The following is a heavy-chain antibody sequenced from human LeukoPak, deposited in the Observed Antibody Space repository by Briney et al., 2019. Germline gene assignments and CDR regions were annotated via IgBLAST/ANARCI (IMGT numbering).Heavy chain of an antibody. D-gene: IGHD3-3*01. Sequence: PGGSLRLSCAASGFTFSSYAMSWVRQAPRKGLEWGSAISGRGGSTYFADSVKGRFTVSRDNSKNTLYLQMNSLRAEDTALYYCAKGAREAFYDFWSGSSHFDYWGQGTLVTVSS. J-gene: IGHJ4*02. CDR3: AKGAREAFYDFWSGSSHFDY. V-gene: IGHV3-23*01. CDR1: GFTFSSYA. CDR2: ISGRGGST.